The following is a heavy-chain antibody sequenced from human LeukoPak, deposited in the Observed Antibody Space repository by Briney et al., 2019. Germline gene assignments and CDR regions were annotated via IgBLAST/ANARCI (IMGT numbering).Heavy chain of an antibody. Sequence: SSVKVSRKASRGTFSSYSLSEVRQAPGKGREGMGGIIPIFGTANYAQKFQGRVTITADESTSKADTQLSSLRSEDAAVYYCASGSCSRTSCYNQGYWAQGT. CDR3: ASGSCSRTSCYNQGY. CDR2: IIPIFGTA. CDR1: RGTFSSYS. V-gene: IGHV1-69*13. J-gene: IGHJ4*02. D-gene: IGHD2-2*02.